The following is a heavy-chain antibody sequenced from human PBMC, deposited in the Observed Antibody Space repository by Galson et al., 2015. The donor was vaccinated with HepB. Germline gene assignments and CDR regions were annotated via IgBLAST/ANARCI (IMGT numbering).Heavy chain of an antibody. Sequence: SLRLSCAISGFTFSSYAMHWVRQAPGKGLEWVAVISYDGKKEYYVDSVRDRFTVSRDTSKNTLYLQMNSLRAEDTAVYYCARDGPYYGLSTYWGQGTLVTVSS. CDR1: GFTFSSYA. CDR3: ARDGPYYGLSTY. J-gene: IGHJ4*02. V-gene: IGHV3-30*04. CDR2: ISYDGKKE. D-gene: IGHD3-10*01.